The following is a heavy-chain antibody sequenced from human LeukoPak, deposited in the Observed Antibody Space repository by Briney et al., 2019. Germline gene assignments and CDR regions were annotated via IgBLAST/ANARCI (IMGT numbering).Heavy chain of an antibody. D-gene: IGHD6-19*01. V-gene: IGHV4-59*08. CDR1: DDSITIYY. CDR3: ARQLRTPIAVAGYFDY. CDR2: IDHTGIT. J-gene: IGHJ4*02. Sequence: SETLSLTCTVSDDSITIYYWSWIRQPPGKGLEWIGYIDHTGITNYNPSLKSRVTISVDTSKNQFSLKLSSVTAADTAVYYCARQLRTPIAVAGYFDYWGQGTLVTVSS.